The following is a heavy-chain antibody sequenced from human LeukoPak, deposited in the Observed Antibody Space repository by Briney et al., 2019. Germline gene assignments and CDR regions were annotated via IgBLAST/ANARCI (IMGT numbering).Heavy chain of an antibody. CDR2: ISSSSSTI. V-gene: IGHV3-48*01. D-gene: IGHD3-22*01. J-gene: IGHJ4*02. Sequence: PGGSLRLSCAASGFTFSSYSMNWVRQAPGKGLEWVSYISSSSSTIYYADSVKGRFTISRDNAKNSLYLQMNSLRAEDTAVYYCATDKQYYYDSSGYPNRNHTTDYWGQGTLVTVSS. CDR3: ATDKQYYYDSSGYPNRNHTTDY. CDR1: GFTFSSYS.